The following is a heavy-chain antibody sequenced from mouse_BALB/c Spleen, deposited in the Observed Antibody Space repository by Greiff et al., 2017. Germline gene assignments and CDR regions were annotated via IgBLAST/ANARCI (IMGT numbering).Heavy chain of an antibody. Sequence: VQLQQSGPGLVQPSQSLSITCTVSGFSLTSYGVHWVRQSPGKGLEWLGVIWSGGSTDYNAAFISRLSISKDNSKSKVFFKMNSLQANDTAIYYCARNLGLRTSFAYWGQGTLVTVSA. D-gene: IGHD2-12*01. CDR3: ARNLGLRTSFAY. CDR2: IWSGGST. J-gene: IGHJ3*01. CDR1: GFSLTSYG. V-gene: IGHV2-2*02.